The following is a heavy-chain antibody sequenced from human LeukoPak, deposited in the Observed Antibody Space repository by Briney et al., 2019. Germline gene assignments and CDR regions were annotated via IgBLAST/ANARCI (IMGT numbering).Heavy chain of an antibody. J-gene: IGHJ3*02. D-gene: IGHD4-23*01. CDR3: AKGLDYGGNSGDADAFDI. CDR2: ISYDGSNK. CDR1: GFTFSSYG. V-gene: IGHV3-30*18. Sequence: GGSLRLSCAASGFTFSSYGMAWVRQAPGKGLEWVAFISYDGSNKYYADSVKGRFTISRDNSKNTLYLQMNSLRAEDTAVYYCAKGLDYGGNSGDADAFDIWGQGTVVTVSS.